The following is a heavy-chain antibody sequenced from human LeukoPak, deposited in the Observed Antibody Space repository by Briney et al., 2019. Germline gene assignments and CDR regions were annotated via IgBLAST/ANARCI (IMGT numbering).Heavy chain of an antibody. J-gene: IGHJ4*02. Sequence: GGSLRLSCAASGLAFSAYKMHWVRQAPRKGLVWVSRISTDGYTTDYADSVQGRFTASRDNTKNTWSLEMNSLRAEDTAVYYCVVGGSPGYWGQGTLVTVSS. D-gene: IGHD2-15*01. CDR2: ISTDGYTT. CDR1: GLAFSAYK. CDR3: VVGGSPGY. V-gene: IGHV3-74*01.